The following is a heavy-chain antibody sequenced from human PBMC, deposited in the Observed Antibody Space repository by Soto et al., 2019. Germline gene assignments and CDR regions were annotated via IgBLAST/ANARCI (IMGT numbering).Heavy chain of an antibody. CDR2: MNPNSGNT. J-gene: IGHJ4*02. CDR1: GYTFPSYN. D-gene: IGHD3-16*02. Sequence: ASVKVSCKASGYTFPSYNINWVRQATGQGPEWMGWMNPNSGNTGYAQKFQGRVTMTRDSSISTAYMELSSLRSADTAVYYCARGAAYDYVWGSYPNYFDYWGQGTLVTVSS. CDR3: ARGAAYDYVWGSYPNYFDY. V-gene: IGHV1-8*01.